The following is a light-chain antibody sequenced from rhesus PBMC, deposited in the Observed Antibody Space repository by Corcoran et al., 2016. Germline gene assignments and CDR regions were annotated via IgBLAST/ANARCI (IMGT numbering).Light chain of an antibody. CDR3: QQYNRRPYS. CDR2: QAS. Sequence: DIHMTQSPSSLSASVGDTVTITCRASQDINRWLAWYQHKPAKAPRLLLYQASTFHSGVPSRFSGSGSGTDFTLPITSLQSEDFATYYFQQYNRRPYSFGQGTRVEIE. CDR1: QDINRW. J-gene: IGKJ2*01. V-gene: IGKV1-21*01.